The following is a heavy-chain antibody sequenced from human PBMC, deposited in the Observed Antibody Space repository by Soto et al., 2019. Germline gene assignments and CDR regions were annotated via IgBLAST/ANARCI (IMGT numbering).Heavy chain of an antibody. D-gene: IGHD6-6*01. CDR1: GGSISSGDYY. CDR2: IYYSGST. V-gene: IGHV4-30-4*01. CDR3: ARRYEGGYSSSLSLDY. J-gene: IGHJ4*02. Sequence: PSETLSLTCTVSGGSISSGDYYWSWIRQPPGKGLEWIGYIYYSGSTYYNPSLKSRVTISVDTSKNQFSLKLSSVTAADTAVYYCARRYEGGYSSSLSLDYWGQGTLVTVSS.